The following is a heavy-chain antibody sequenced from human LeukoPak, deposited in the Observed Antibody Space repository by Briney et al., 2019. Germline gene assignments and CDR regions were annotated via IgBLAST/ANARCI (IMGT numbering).Heavy chain of an antibody. V-gene: IGHV3-30*04. Sequence: GGSLRLSCEASGFPFSGYNLHWVRQAPGKGLEWVALVSHDGPSKYYADSVKGRFTISRDNSKNTLYLQMNSLRAEDTAVYYCAKTQRFGTYWYFDLWGRGTLVTVSS. D-gene: IGHD3-10*01. CDR3: AKTQRFGTYWYFDL. CDR1: GFPFSGYN. CDR2: VSHDGPSK. J-gene: IGHJ2*01.